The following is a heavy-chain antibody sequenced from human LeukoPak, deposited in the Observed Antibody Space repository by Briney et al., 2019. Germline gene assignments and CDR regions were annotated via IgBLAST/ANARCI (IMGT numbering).Heavy chain of an antibody. J-gene: IGHJ6*02. V-gene: IGHV3-30-3*01. CDR3: AREGRSYYYDSSGYYSNYYYYGMDV. CDR1: GFTFSSYA. D-gene: IGHD3-22*01. CDR2: ISYEGSNK. Sequence: PGRSLRLSCAASGFTFSSYAMHWVRQAPGKGLECVAVISYEGSNKYYADSVKGRFTISRDNSKNTLYLQMNSLRAEDTAVYYCAREGRSYYYDSSGYYSNYYYYGMDVWGQGTTVTVSS.